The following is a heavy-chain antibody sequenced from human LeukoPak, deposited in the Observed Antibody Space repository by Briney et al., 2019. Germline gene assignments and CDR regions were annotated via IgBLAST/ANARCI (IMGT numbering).Heavy chain of an antibody. D-gene: IGHD3-10*01. CDR2: INPNSGGT. V-gene: IGHV1-2*06. CDR1: GYTFTGYY. Sequence: ASVKVSCKXSGYTFTGYYMHFVRQAPGQGLEWMGRINPNSGGTNYSQKFQGGVTMTRDTSISTAYMELSRLRSDDTAVYYCARDRSGEGLGYWGQGTLVTVSS. J-gene: IGHJ4*02. CDR3: ARDRSGEGLGY.